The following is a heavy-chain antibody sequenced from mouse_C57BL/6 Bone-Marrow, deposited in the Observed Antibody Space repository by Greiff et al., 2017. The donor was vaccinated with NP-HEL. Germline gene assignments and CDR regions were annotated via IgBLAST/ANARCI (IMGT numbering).Heavy chain of an antibody. D-gene: IGHD1-1*01. CDR2: ILPGSGST. Sequence: QVQLQQSGAELMKPGASVKLSCKASGYTFTGYWIEWVKQRPGHGLEWIGEILPGSGSTNYNEKFKGKATFTADTSSSTAYMQLSSLTTEDSAVFYAVNRYYCGSSYNYWSLDVWGTGTSVTVSS. J-gene: IGHJ1*03. CDR1: GYTFTGYW. V-gene: IGHV1-9*01. CDR3: VNRYYCGSSYNYWSLDV.